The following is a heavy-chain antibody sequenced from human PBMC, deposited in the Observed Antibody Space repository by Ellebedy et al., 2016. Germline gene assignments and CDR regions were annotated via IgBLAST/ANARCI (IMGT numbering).Heavy chain of an antibody. D-gene: IGHD1-26*01. J-gene: IGHJ4*02. CDR3: AKASVVGTTSCFDY. CDR2: IYSGGST. CDR1: GFTVSSNY. V-gene: IGHV3-53*01. Sequence: GGSLRLSCAASGFTVSSNYMSWVRQAPGKGLEWVSVIYSGGSTYYADSVRGRSTISRDNSRNTLYLQMNSLRVEDTAVYYCAKASVVGTTSCFDYWGQGTLVTVSS.